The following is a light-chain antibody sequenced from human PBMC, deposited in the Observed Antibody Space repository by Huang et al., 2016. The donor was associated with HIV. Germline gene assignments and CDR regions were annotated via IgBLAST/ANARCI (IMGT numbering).Light chain of an antibody. V-gene: IGKV1-27*01. CDR3: QKYNSAPLT. J-gene: IGKJ4*01. CDR1: QGIGNS. Sequence: DIQMTQSPSSLSASVGDRVTMTCRASQGIGNSLAWYQQKPGKVPKLLISAASTLQSGVPSRFSGSASWTEFTLTISSLQPEDVATYYCQKYNSAPLTFGGGTNVEMK. CDR2: AAS.